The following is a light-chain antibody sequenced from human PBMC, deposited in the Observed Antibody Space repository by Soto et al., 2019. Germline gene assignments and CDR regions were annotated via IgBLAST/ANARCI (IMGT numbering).Light chain of an antibody. J-gene: IGKJ1*01. CDR3: QQYYSTPTWT. CDR1: QSVLYSSNKKNY. CDR2: WAT. V-gene: IGKV4-1*01. Sequence: DIVMTQSQDSLAVSLGERATINCISSQSVLYSSNKKNYLAWYQQKPGQPPKLLIYWATTRESGVPDRFSGSGSGTDFTLTISSLQAEDVAVYYCQQYYSTPTWTFGQGTKVDI.